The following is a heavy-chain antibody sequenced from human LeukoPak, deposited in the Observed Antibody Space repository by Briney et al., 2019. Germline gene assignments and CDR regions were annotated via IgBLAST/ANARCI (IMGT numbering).Heavy chain of an antibody. CDR1: GGSISTGEYY. CDR3: ASSGWYLSSFN. CDR2: IYVKNGAT. V-gene: IGHV4-61*02. J-gene: IGHJ4*02. D-gene: IGHD6-19*01. Sequence: SQTLSLTCTVSGGSISTGEYYWNWIRQPAGRGLEWIGRIYVKNGATYCNPSLKSRVTISVDTSKNQFSLKLSSVTAADTAVYYCASSGWYLSSFNWGQGTLVTVSS.